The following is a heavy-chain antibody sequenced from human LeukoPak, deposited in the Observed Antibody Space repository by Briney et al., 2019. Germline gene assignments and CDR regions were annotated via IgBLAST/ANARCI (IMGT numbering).Heavy chain of an antibody. J-gene: IGHJ5*02. V-gene: IGHV4-59*01. CDR3: ARTDYDSSNYGPFAWFDP. CDR2: IYYTGST. CDR1: GDSISSYY. Sequence: PSETLSLTCTVSGDSISSYYWSWLRQPPGKGLEWIGYIYYTGSTSFNPSLKSRVTISVDTSKDQLFLSLNSVTAADTAMYYCARTDYDSSNYGPFAWFDPWGQGTLVTVSS. D-gene: IGHD4-11*01.